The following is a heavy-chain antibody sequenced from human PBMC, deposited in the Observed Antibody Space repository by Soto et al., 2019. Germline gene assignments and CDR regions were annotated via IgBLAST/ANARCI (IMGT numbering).Heavy chain of an antibody. CDR3: ARVAAAGSTDAFDI. Sequence: PGGSLRLSCAASGFTFSSYDMHWVRQATGKGLEWVSAIGTAGDKYYPVSVKGRFTISRENAKNSLYLQMNSLRAEDTAVYYCARVAAAGSTDAFDIWGQGTMVTVSS. CDR1: GFTFSSYD. J-gene: IGHJ3*02. CDR2: IGTAGDK. V-gene: IGHV3-13*01. D-gene: IGHD6-13*01.